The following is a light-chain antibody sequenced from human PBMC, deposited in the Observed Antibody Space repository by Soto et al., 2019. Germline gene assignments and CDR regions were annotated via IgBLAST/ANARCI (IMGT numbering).Light chain of an antibody. CDR3: QQSSSFPLT. Sequence: DIQMTQSPSSLSASIGARVTITCRASQNINTFLNWYQQKPGIAPDLLIYAASSLQSGVPSRFSGSGSGTDFTLTISSLTLEDFATYYCQQSSSFPLTFGGGTRVEIK. CDR2: AAS. V-gene: IGKV1-39*01. J-gene: IGKJ4*01. CDR1: QNINTF.